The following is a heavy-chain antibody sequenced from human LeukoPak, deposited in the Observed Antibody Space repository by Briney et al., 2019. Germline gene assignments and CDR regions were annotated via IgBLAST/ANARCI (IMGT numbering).Heavy chain of an antibody. CDR2: IIPIFGTA. D-gene: IGHD6-6*01. CDR1: GYTFTSYD. V-gene: IGHV1-69*13. J-gene: IGHJ4*02. CDR3: ARDKGSSSGVFDY. Sequence: SVKVSCKASGYTFTSYDINWVRQAPGQGLEWMGGIIPIFGTANYAQKFQGRVTITADESTSTAYMELSSLRSEDTAVYYCARDKGSSSGVFDYWGQGTLVTVSS.